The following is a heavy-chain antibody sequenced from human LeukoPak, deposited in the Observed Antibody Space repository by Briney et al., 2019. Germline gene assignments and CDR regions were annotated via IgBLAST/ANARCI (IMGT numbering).Heavy chain of an antibody. Sequence: GGSLRLSCAASGFTFSSDAMSWVRQAPGKGLEWVSAISGSGGSTYYADSVKGRFTISRDNSKNTLYLQMNSLRAEDTAVYYCAKWDLLLWFGESCFDYWGQGTLVTVSS. D-gene: IGHD3-10*01. V-gene: IGHV3-23*01. J-gene: IGHJ4*02. CDR2: ISGSGGST. CDR1: GFTFSSDA. CDR3: AKWDLLLWFGESCFDY.